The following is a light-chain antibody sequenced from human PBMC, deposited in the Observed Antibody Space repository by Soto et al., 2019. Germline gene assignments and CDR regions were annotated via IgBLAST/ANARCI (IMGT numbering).Light chain of an antibody. J-gene: IGKJ4*01. CDR2: GAS. V-gene: IGKV3-15*01. CDR1: QSVSSN. Sequence: EIVMTQSPATLSVSPGERATLSCRASQSVSSNLAWYQQKPGQAPRLLIYGASTSATGIPARFSGSGSGTEFTLTISSMQSEDFAVYYCQQYNNWPPPLTFGVGTKVEI. CDR3: QQYNNWPPPLT.